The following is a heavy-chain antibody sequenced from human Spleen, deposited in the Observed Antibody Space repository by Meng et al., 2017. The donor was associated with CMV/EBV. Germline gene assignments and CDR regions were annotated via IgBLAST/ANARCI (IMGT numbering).Heavy chain of an antibody. D-gene: IGHD2-21*01. CDR2: IYYSGST. V-gene: IGHV4-39*07. J-gene: IGHJ5*02. Sequence: WVRQAPGKGLEWIGSIYYSGSTYYNPSLKSRVTISVDTSKNQFSLRLSSVTAADTAVYYCAREAYTMGWFDPWGQGTLVTVSS. CDR3: AREAYTMGWFDP.